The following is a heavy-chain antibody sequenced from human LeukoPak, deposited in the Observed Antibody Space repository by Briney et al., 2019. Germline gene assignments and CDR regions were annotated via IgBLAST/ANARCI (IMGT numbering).Heavy chain of an antibody. CDR2: IIPIFGTA. J-gene: IGHJ3*02. CDR3: ATGREYSSYAFDI. Sequence: GASVKVSCKASGGTFSSYAISWVRQAPGQGLEWMGGIIPIFGTANYAQKFQGRVTITADKSTSTAYMELSSLRSEDTAVYYCATGREYSSYAFDIWGQGTMVTVSS. D-gene: IGHD6-6*01. V-gene: IGHV1-69*06. CDR1: GGTFSSYA.